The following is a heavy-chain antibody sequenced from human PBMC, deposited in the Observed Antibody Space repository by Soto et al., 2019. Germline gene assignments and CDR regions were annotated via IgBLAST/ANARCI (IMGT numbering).Heavy chain of an antibody. J-gene: IGHJ6*02. CDR3: YSDRQIAAAGHAMGYYYYYGMDV. Sequence: SETLSLTCAVSGGSISSSGYFWSWIRQPPGKGLEWIGYIYHSGSTYYNPSLKSPVTISVDTSKNQFSLKLSSVTAADPAVYYCYSDRQIAAAGHAMGYYYYYGMDVWGQGTTVTVSS. D-gene: IGHD6-13*01. CDR2: IYHSGST. CDR1: GGSISSSGYF. V-gene: IGHV4-30-2*01.